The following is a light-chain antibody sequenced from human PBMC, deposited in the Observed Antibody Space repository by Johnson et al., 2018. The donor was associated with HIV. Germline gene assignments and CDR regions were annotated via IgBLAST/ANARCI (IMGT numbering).Light chain of an antibody. Sequence: QSVLTQPPSVSAAPGQKVTISCSGIGSNIGDNYVSWYQHLPGTAPRLLIYENTKRPSGIPDRFSGSKSGTSATLGITGLQTGDEGDYYCGTWDRSLSAGGVFGTGTKVTV. J-gene: IGLJ1*01. CDR3: GTWDRSLSAGGV. CDR2: ENT. V-gene: IGLV1-51*02. CDR1: GSNIGDNY.